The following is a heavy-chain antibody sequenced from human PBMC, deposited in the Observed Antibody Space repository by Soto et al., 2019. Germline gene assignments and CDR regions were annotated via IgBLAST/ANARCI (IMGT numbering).Heavy chain of an antibody. Sequence: PSETLSLTGTVSVGSIISYYWSWIRQPPGKGLEWIGYIYYSGSTNYNPSLKSRVTISVDTSKNQFSLKLSSVTAADTAVYYCARARGGGFNSPYFDYWGQGTLVTVSS. CDR2: IYYSGST. V-gene: IGHV4-59*01. J-gene: IGHJ4*02. CDR1: VGSIISYY. D-gene: IGHD3-16*01. CDR3: ARARGGGFNSPYFDY.